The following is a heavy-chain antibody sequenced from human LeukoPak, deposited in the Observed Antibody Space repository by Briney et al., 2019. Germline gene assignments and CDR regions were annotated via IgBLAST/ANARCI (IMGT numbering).Heavy chain of an antibody. V-gene: IGHV3-9*01. D-gene: IGHD6-19*01. CDR3: ARSSGWRL. CDR1: GFTFDDYA. Sequence: PGGSLRLSCAASGFTFDDYAMHWVRQAPGKGLEWVSGISWNSGSIGYADSVKGRFTISRDNAKNSLYLQMNSLRAEDTALYYCARSSGWRLWGQGTLVTVSS. J-gene: IGHJ4*02. CDR2: ISWNSGSI.